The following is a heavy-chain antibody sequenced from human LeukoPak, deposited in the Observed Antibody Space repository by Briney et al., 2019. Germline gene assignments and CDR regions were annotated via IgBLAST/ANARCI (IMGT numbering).Heavy chain of an antibody. CDR3: ARVGGYNSYYFDY. D-gene: IGHD5-24*01. J-gene: IGHJ4*02. V-gene: IGHV1-69*13. CDR2: IIPIFGTA. Sequence: SVKVSCKASGGTFSSYAISWVRQAPGQGLEWMGGIIPIFGTANYAQKFQGRVTITADESTSTAYMELSSLRSEDTAVYYCARVGGYNSYYFDYWGQGTLVTVSS. CDR1: GGTFSSYA.